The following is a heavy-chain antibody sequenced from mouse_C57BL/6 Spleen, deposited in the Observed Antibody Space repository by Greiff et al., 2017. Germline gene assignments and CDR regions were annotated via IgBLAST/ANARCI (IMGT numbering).Heavy chain of an antibody. D-gene: IGHD2-4*01. Sequence: EVQLQQSGPGLVKPSQSLSLTCSVTGYSITSGYYWNWIRQFPGNKLEWMGYISYDGSNNYNPSLKNRISITRDTSKNQFFLKLNSVTTEDTATYYCARDQEDYEWYFDVWGTGTTVTVSS. J-gene: IGHJ1*03. CDR2: ISYDGSN. CDR1: GYSITSGYY. V-gene: IGHV3-6*01. CDR3: ARDQEDYEWYFDV.